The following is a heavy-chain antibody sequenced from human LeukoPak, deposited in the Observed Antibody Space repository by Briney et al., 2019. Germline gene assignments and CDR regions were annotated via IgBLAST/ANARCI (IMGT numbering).Heavy chain of an antibody. J-gene: IGHJ5*02. CDR3: ARGGYDFWSGYSYNWFDP. D-gene: IGHD3-3*01. CDR2: IYYSGST. Sequence: PSETLSLTCTVSGGSISSYYWSWIRQPPGKGLERIGYIYYSGSTNYNPSLKSRVTISVDTSKNQFSLKLSSVTAADTAVYYCARGGYDFWSGYSYNWFDPWGQGTLVTVSS. CDR1: GGSISSYY. V-gene: IGHV4-59*01.